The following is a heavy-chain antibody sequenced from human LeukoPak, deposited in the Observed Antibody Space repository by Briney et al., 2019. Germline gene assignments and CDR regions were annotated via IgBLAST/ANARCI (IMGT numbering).Heavy chain of an antibody. D-gene: IGHD1-26*01. J-gene: IGHJ4*02. V-gene: IGHV1-2*06. CDR2: LNPNSGDT. CDR3: ARRGVVGAIDY. Sequence: GASVKVSCKASGYTFTGYYLHWVRQAPGQGLEWMGRLNPNSGDTNFAQKFRGRVTMTRDTSISTAYMDLSSLISDDTAVYYCARRGVVGAIDYWGQGTLVTVSS. CDR1: GYTFTGYY.